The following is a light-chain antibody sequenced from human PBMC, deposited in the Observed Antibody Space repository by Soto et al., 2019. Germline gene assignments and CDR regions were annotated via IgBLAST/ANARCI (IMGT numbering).Light chain of an antibody. V-gene: IGKV3-20*01. Sequence: EIVLTQSPGTLSLSPGERAALSCRASRTVSANYLAWYQQKPGQAPRLLIYGVYSRAAGVPDRFSASGSGTDFTLTISRLEPEDFAVYYCQQSDSSPLLTFGGGSRVEIK. CDR3: QQSDSSPLLT. J-gene: IGKJ4*01. CDR1: RTVSANY. CDR2: GVY.